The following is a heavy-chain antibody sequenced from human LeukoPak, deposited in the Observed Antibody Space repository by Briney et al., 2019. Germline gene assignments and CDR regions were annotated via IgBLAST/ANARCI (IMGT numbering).Heavy chain of an antibody. CDR3: AKTMEVATSYDAFDL. V-gene: IGHV3-30*18. CDR1: GFSFNRYE. Sequence: GGSLRLSCADSGFSFNRYEMHWVRQAPGKGLEWVTVVSHDGRNKYYADSVKGRFTISRDNSRNTLYLQMKSLRAEDTAVYYCAKTMEVATSYDAFDLCGQGTMVTVST. D-gene: IGHD5-24*01. CDR2: VSHDGRNK. J-gene: IGHJ3*01.